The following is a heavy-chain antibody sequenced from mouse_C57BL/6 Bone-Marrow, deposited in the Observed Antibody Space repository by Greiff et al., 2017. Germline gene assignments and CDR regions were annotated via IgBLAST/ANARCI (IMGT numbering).Heavy chain of an antibody. D-gene: IGHD1-1*01. V-gene: IGHV14-4*01. CDR1: GFNIKDDY. CDR3: TTGYYGRGD. CDR2: IDPENGDT. Sequence: EVQLQQSGAELVRPGASVKLSCTASGFNIKDDYMHWVKQRPEQGLEWIGWIDPENGDTEYASKFQGKATITADTSSNTAYLQLSSLTSEDTAVYYCTTGYYGRGDWGQGTLVTVSA. J-gene: IGHJ3*01.